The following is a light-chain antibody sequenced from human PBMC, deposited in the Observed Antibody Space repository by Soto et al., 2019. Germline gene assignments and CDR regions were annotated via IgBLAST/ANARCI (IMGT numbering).Light chain of an antibody. J-gene: IGLJ2*01. Sequence: QSVLTQPPSASGSPGQSVTISCTGTSSDVGAYKYVSWYQQHPGKAPKLMIYAVSKRPSGVPDRFSGSKSGNTASLTVSGLQAEDEADYYCSSYAGSNNLVFGGGTQLTVL. V-gene: IGLV2-8*01. CDR1: SSDVGAYKY. CDR3: SSYAGSNNLV. CDR2: AVS.